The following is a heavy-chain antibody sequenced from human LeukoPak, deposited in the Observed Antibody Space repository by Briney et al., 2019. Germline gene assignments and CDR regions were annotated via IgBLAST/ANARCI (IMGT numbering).Heavy chain of an antibody. CDR3: AKAPIIVVPGYFDY. CDR2: ISGSGGST. Sequence: TGGSLRLSCAASGFTFSSYAMSWVRQAPGKGLEWVSAISGSGGSTYYADSVKGRFTISRDNSKNTLYLQMNSLRAEDTAVYYYAKAPIIVVPGYFDYWGQGTLVTVSS. J-gene: IGHJ4*02. V-gene: IGHV3-23*01. D-gene: IGHD2-2*01. CDR1: GFTFSSYA.